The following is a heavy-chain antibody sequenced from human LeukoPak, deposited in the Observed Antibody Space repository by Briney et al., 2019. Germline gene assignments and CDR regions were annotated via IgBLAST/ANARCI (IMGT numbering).Heavy chain of an antibody. CDR1: GFTYSSYS. V-gene: IGHV3-21*01. Sequence: GGSLRLSCAASGFTYSSYSMNWVRQAPGKGLEWVSSISSSGSFIYYADSVKGRLTTSRDNAKNSLYLQMNSLRADDTAVYYCARVVTAAWDWFDPWGQGTLVTVSS. D-gene: IGHD2-2*01. J-gene: IGHJ5*02. CDR2: ISSSGSFI. CDR3: ARVVTAAWDWFDP.